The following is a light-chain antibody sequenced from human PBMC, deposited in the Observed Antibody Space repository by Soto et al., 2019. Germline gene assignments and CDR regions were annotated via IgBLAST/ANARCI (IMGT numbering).Light chain of an antibody. V-gene: IGKV3-20*01. CDR1: QSVSSSY. Sequence: EIVLTQSPGTLSLSPGERATLSCRASQSVSSSYLAWYQQKPGQAPRLLIYGASSRATGIPDRFSGSGSGTEFTLTISSLQPEDFATYYCQQFNSSPITFGQGTRLEIK. J-gene: IGKJ5*01. CDR2: GAS. CDR3: QQFNSSPIT.